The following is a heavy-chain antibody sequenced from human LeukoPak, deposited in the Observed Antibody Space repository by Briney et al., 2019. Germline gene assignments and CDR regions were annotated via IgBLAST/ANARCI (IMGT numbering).Heavy chain of an antibody. Sequence: SETLSLTCAVYGGSFSGYYWSWIRQPPGKGLEWIGEINHSGSTNYNPPLKSRVTISVDTSKNQFSLKLSSVTAADTAVYYCARLEYYDFWSGYDAFDIWGQGTMVTVSS. CDR2: INHSGST. CDR1: GGSFSGYY. CDR3: ARLEYYDFWSGYDAFDI. J-gene: IGHJ3*02. D-gene: IGHD3-3*01. V-gene: IGHV4-34*01.